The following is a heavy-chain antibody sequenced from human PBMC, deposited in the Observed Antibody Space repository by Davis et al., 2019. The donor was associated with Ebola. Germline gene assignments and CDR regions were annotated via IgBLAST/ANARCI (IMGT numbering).Heavy chain of an antibody. Sequence: SETLSLTCAVYRGSFIGYYWSWIRQPPGKGLEWIGEINHSGSTKYNPSLKSRVTISIDTSKNQFSLKLSSVTAADTAVYYCARDGVDTAMPRYYYMDVWGKGTTVTVSS. J-gene: IGHJ6*03. CDR1: RGSFIGYY. CDR3: ARDGVDTAMPRYYYMDV. CDR2: INHSGST. V-gene: IGHV4-34*01. D-gene: IGHD5-18*01.